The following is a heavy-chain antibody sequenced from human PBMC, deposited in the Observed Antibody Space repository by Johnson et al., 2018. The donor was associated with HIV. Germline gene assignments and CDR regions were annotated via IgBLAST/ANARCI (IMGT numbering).Heavy chain of an antibody. V-gene: IGHV3-30*02. CDR1: VFTFSSYG. CDR2: IRYDGSNK. D-gene: IGHD7-27*01. Sequence: QVQLVESGGGVVQPGGSLRLSCAASVFTFSSYGMHWVRQAPGKGLEWVAFIRYDGSNKYYADSVKGRFTISRDNSKNTLYLQMNSLRAEDTAVYYCARENWGQRMNAFDIWGQGTMVTVSS. J-gene: IGHJ3*02. CDR3: ARENWGQRMNAFDI.